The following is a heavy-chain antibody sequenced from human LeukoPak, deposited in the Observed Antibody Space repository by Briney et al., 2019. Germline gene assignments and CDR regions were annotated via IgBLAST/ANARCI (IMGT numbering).Heavy chain of an antibody. D-gene: IGHD4-17*01. CDR1: GGTFSSYA. J-gene: IGHJ4*02. CDR3: AREGRLRLNDTFDY. CDR2: IIPILGIA. Sequence: GASVKVSCKASGGTFSSYAISWVRQAPGQGLEWMGRIIPILGIANYAQKFQGRVTMTRDTSTSTVYMELSSLRSEDTAVYYCAREGRLRLNDTFDYWGQGTLVTVSS. V-gene: IGHV1-69*04.